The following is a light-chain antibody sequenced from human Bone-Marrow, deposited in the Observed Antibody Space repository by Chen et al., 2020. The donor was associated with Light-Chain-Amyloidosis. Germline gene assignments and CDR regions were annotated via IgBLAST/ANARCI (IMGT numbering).Light chain of an antibody. CDR1: DLPTKY. Sequence: SYELTQPPSVSVSPGQTARITCSGDDLPTKYAYWYQQKPGQAPVLVIHRDTERPSGISDRFSGGSSVTTATLTISGVQAEDEADYHCQSADSSGTYEVIFGGGTKLTVL. J-gene: IGLJ2*01. CDR2: RDT. CDR3: QSADSSGTYEVI. V-gene: IGLV3-25*03.